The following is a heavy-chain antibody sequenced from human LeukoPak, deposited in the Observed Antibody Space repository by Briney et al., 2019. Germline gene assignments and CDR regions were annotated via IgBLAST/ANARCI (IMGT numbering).Heavy chain of an antibody. CDR3: GRTEFYFDF. D-gene: IGHD3-10*01. CDR1: VGSMSTYD. Sequence: SETLSLTCTVSVGSMSTYDWSWIRQPPGKGLEWIGYIYYSGSTNYNPSLKSRVTMSADTSKNQFSLKLSSVTAADTAVYYCGRTEFYFDFWGQGTLVTVSS. J-gene: IGHJ4*02. V-gene: IGHV4-59*01. CDR2: IYYSGST.